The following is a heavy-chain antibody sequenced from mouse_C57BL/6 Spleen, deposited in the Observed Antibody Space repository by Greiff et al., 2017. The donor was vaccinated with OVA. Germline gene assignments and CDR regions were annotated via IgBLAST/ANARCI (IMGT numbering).Heavy chain of an antibody. V-gene: IGHV1-64*01. CDR3: AREITRDAMDY. CDR2: IHPNSGST. J-gene: IGHJ4*01. Sequence: QVHVKQPGAELVKPGASVKLSCKASGYTFTSYWMHWVKQRPGQGLEWIGMIHPNSGSTNYNEKFKSKATLTVDKSSSTAYMQLSSLTSEDSAVYYCAREITRDAMDYWGQGTSVTVSS. CDR1: GYTFTSYW. D-gene: IGHD1-1*01.